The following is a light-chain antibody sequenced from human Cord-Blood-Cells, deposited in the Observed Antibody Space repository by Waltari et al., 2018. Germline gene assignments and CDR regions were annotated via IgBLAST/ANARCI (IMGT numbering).Light chain of an antibody. CDR2: AAS. J-gene: IGKJ4*01. Sequence: AIRITQSPSSLSASTGDRVTITCRASQGISSYLAWYQQKPGKAPKLLIYAASTLQSGVPSRFSGSVSGTDFTLTISCLQSEDFATYYCQQYYSYLTFGGGTKVEIK. CDR1: QGISSY. V-gene: IGKV1-8*01. CDR3: QQYYSYLT.